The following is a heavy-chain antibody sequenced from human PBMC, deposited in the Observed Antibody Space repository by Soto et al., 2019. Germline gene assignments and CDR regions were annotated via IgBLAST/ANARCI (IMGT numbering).Heavy chain of an antibody. CDR2: INAGNGNT. D-gene: IGHD5-12*01. Sequence: ASVKVSCKASGYTFTSYAMHWVRQAPGQRLEWMGWINAGNGNTKYSQKFQGRVTITRDTSASTAYMELSSLRSEDTAVYYCARKRWLHQGGFDYWGQGTLVTVAS. J-gene: IGHJ4*02. CDR3: ARKRWLHQGGFDY. V-gene: IGHV1-3*01. CDR1: GYTFTSYA.